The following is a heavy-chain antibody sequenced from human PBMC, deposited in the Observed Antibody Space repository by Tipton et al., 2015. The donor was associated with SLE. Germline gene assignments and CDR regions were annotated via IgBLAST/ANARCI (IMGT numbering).Heavy chain of an antibody. CDR3: ARAVSMQQLPN. CDR1: GGSISSSAYY. D-gene: IGHD6-13*01. CDR2: IYYSGST. J-gene: IGHJ4*02. Sequence: TPSLTCTVSGGSISSSAYYWGWIREPPGKGLEWIGSIYYSGSTYYNPSLKSRVTISVDTSKNQFSRKLSSVTAADTAVYYCARAVSMQQLPNWGQGTLVTVPS. V-gene: IGHV4-39*07.